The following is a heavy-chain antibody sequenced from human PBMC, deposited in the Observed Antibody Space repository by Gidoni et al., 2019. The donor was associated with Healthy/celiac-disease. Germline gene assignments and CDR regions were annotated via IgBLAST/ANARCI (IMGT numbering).Heavy chain of an antibody. J-gene: IGHJ5*02. V-gene: IGHV4-59*08. CDR2: ICYSGST. CDR3: ARRRGRLRFGFDP. Sequence: QVQLQEPGPGLAKPSETLSLTCTVSGGSISSYYWSWIRQPPGQGLEWIGYICYSGSTNYNPTLKSRVTISVDTSKNQFSLKLSSVTAADTAVYYCARRRGRLRFGFDPWGQGTLVTVSS. D-gene: IGHD3-3*01. CDR1: GGSISSYY.